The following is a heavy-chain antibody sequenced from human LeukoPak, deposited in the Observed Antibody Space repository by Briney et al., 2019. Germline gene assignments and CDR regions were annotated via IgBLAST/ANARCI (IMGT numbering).Heavy chain of an antibody. CDR1: GFTFSSYA. D-gene: IGHD3-10*01. V-gene: IGHV3-30-3*01. Sequence: GRSLRLSCAASGFTFSSYAMHWVRQAPGKGLEWVAVISYDGSNKYYADSVKGRFTISRDNSKNTLYLQVNSLRAEDTAVYYCARDYEVITMGYYYYYGMDVWGQGTTVTVSS. J-gene: IGHJ6*02. CDR2: ISYDGSNK. CDR3: ARDYEVITMGYYYYYGMDV.